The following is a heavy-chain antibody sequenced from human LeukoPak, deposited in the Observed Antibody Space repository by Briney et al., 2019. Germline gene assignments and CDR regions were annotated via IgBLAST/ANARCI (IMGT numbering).Heavy chain of an antibody. Sequence: GGSLRLSCAASGFTFRRYAMSWVRQAPGEGLEWVSAISGSGGVTYYADSVKGRFTISRDNSKNTLYLQMNSLRAEDTAVYYCAKKRSITMIVVAAPDFDYWGQGTLVTVSS. CDR1: GFTFRRYA. D-gene: IGHD3-22*01. V-gene: IGHV3-23*01. J-gene: IGHJ4*02. CDR2: ISGSGGVT. CDR3: AKKRSITMIVVAAPDFDY.